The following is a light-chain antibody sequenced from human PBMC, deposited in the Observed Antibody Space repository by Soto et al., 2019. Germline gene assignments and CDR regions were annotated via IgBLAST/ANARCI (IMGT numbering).Light chain of an antibody. CDR3: QQYNNWPPWT. CDR2: GAS. V-gene: IGKV3-15*01. Sequence: ILMTQSPATLSVSPGERGTLSCRASQSVSSTLAWYQQKPGQAPRLLIYGASTRATGIPARFSGSGSGTEFTLTISSLQSEDFAVYYCQQYNNWPPWTFGQGTKVDIK. CDR1: QSVSST. J-gene: IGKJ1*01.